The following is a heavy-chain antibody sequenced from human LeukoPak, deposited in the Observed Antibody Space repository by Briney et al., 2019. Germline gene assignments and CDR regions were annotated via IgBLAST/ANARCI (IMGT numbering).Heavy chain of an antibody. J-gene: IGHJ6*02. CDR2: IKQDGSEK. CDR3: ARVRSTVTTGIYYYYGMDV. D-gene: IGHD4-11*01. V-gene: IGHV3-7*01. CDR1: GFTFSSYW. Sequence: PGGSLRLSCAASGFTFSSYWISWVRQAPGKGLEWVANIKQDGSEKYYVDSVKGRFTISRDNAKNSLYLQMNSLRAEDTAVYYCARVRSTVTTGIYYYYGMDVWGQGTTVTVSS.